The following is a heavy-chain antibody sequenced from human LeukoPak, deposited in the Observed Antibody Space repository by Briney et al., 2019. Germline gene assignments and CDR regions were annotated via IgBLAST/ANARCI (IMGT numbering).Heavy chain of an antibody. CDR2: IIPILGIA. J-gene: IGHJ4*02. CDR1: GGTFSSYA. Sequence: GASAKVSCKASGGTFSSYAISWVRQAPGQGLEWMGRIIPILGIANYAQKFQGRVTITADKSTSTAYMELSSLRSEDTAVYYCATWYYYDSSGYYPIDYWGQGTLVTVSS. V-gene: IGHV1-69*04. CDR3: ATWYYYDSSGYYPIDY. D-gene: IGHD3-22*01.